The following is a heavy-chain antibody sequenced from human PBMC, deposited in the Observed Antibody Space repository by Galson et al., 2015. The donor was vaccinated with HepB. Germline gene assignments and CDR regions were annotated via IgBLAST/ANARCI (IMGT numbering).Heavy chain of an antibody. CDR1: GYISTSFA. V-gene: IGHV1-3*01. CDR2: INAGNGDT. Sequence: SVKVSCKASGYISTSFAIHWVRQAPGQNLEWMGWINAGNGDTRYSPNLQGRVTITWDTSATTAYMELSSLRSEDTAVYYCVRNRADPVSPIYFDPWGQGTPVTVSS. CDR3: VRNRADPVSPIYFDP. D-gene: IGHD1-14*01. J-gene: IGHJ5*02.